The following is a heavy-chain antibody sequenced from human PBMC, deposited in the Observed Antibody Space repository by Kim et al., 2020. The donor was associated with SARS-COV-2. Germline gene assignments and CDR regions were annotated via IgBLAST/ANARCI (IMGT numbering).Heavy chain of an antibody. CDR3: ARGAILED. Sequence: ASVKVSCKASGYTFTNSYMHWVRQAPGQGLEWMGIINPSGDGTSYAQKFQGRVTITRDTSTSTMYMYLSSLRSDDTAVYYCARGAILEDWGQGALVSVSS. J-gene: IGHJ4*02. CDR1: GYTFTNSY. V-gene: IGHV1-46*01. D-gene: IGHD3-3*01. CDR2: INPSGDGT.